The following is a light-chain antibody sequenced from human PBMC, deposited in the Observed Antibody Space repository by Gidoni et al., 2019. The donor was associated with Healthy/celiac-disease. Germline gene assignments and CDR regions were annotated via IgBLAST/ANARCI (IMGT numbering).Light chain of an antibody. CDR2: WAS. V-gene: IGKV4-1*01. Sequence: DIVMTQSPDSLAVSRGERATINCKSSQSVLYSSNNKNYLAWYQQKPGQPPKLLIYWASPRESWVPDRFSGSGSGTDFALTISSLQAEDVAVYYCQQYYSTPSWTFGQGTKVEIK. CDR3: QQYYSTPSWT. J-gene: IGKJ1*01. CDR1: QSVLYSSNNKNY.